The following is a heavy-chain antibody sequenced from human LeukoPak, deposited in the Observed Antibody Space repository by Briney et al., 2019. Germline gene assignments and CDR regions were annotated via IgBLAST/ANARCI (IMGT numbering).Heavy chain of an antibody. V-gene: IGHV5-51*01. Sequence: PGESLKISCKGSGYRFTDYWIGWVRQMPGKGLEWMGIIWPGDSDTRYSPSFQGQVTISADKSIKTAYLQWSSLKASDTAMYYCARPLQGIVGATGFDYWGQGTLVTVSS. J-gene: IGHJ4*02. CDR1: GYRFTDYW. D-gene: IGHD1-26*01. CDR3: ARPLQGIVGATGFDY. CDR2: IWPGDSDT.